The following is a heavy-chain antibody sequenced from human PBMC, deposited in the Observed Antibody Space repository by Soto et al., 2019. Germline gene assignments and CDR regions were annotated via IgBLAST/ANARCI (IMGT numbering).Heavy chain of an antibody. J-gene: IGHJ5*02. D-gene: IGHD2-8*01. V-gene: IGHV3-48*02. CDR3: ARQLYIAS. Sequence: GGSLRLCCAASGFTFSSYAMNWVRQAPGKGLQWVSYISSSSSSKYYADSVKVRFTISRDNAKNSLYLQMNSLRDEDTAVYYCARQLYIASWGQGTLVTVSS. CDR1: GFTFSSYA. CDR2: ISSSSSSK.